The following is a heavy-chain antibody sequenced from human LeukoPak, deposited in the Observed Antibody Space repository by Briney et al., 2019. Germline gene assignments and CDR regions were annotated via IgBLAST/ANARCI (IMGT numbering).Heavy chain of an antibody. CDR1: GFTFSGYS. J-gene: IGHJ6*02. V-gene: IGHV3-21*01. Sequence: GGSLRLSCAASGFTFSGYSMNWVRQAPGKGLEWVSSISSSSSYIYYADSVKGRFTISRDNAKNSLYLQMNSLRAEDTAVYYCARERDTAMGEHGMDVWGQGTTVTVSS. CDR2: ISSSSSYI. D-gene: IGHD5-18*01. CDR3: ARERDTAMGEHGMDV.